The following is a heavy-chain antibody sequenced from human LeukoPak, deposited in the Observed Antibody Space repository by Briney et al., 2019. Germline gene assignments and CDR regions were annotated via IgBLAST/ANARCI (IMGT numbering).Heavy chain of an antibody. J-gene: IGHJ4*02. Sequence: GESLKISWKGSGYCFSNHWIGWVRQMPGKGLEWMGIIYPVDSDTRYSPSFQGQVTISADKSINTAYLQWSSLKASDTAMYYCARRPQGYGGSVDYWGQGTLVTVSS. CDR2: IYPVDSDT. V-gene: IGHV5-51*01. CDR3: ARRPQGYGGSVDY. D-gene: IGHD4-23*01. CDR1: GYCFSNHW.